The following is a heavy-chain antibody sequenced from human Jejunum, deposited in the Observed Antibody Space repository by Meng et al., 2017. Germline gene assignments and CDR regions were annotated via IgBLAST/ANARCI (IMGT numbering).Heavy chain of an antibody. CDR2: VYYSGST. V-gene: IGHV4-31*03. J-gene: IGHJ4*02. D-gene: IGHD6-13*01. CDR1: GGSFGSGGYY. CDR3: ASSIAAAVGYYFDY. Sequence: GQRRESGPGVVKPSQTLSLTCTVSGGSFGSGGYYWSWIRQHPERGLEWIGYVYYSGSTYYNPSLKSRVAISVDTSKNQFSLKLSSVTAADTAVYYCASSIAAAVGYYFDYWGQGTLVTVSS.